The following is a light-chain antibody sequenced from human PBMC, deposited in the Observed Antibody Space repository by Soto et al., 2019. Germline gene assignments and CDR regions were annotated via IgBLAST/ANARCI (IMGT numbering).Light chain of an antibody. CDR1: QSVSSD. CDR2: GAS. V-gene: IGKV3-15*01. Sequence: EIVMTQSPASLSVSPGERATLSCRASQSVSSDLAWYQQKPGQAPRLLIYGASTMATGIPARFSGSGSGTEHTLTTRSVQSEQLGVYYSKQYKNWPPHTLGPGTKLEIK. CDR3: KQYKNWPPHT. J-gene: IGKJ2*01.